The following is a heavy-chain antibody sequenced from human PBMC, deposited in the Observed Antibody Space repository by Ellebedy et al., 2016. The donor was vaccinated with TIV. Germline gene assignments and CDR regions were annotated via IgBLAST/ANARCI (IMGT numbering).Heavy chain of an antibody. CDR3: ARDRISNMWYGHGMDV. V-gene: IGHV3-11*06. D-gene: IGHD3-3*02. CDR2: ISGSSSYT. J-gene: IGHJ6*01. CDR1: GFSFSDFY. Sequence: PGGSLRLSCTASGFSFSDFYMTWIRQAPGKGLEWISYISGSSSYTNDADSVKGRFTISRDNAKNSLYLQMDSLRADDTAVYYCARDRISNMWYGHGMDVWGQGTTVTVSS.